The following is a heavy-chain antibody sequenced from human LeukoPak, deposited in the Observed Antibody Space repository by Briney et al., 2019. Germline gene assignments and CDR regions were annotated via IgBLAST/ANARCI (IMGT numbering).Heavy chain of an antibody. CDR2: FDPEDGET. D-gene: IGHD2-2*01. Sequence: ASVKVSCKVSGYTLTELSMHWVRQAPGKGLEWMGGFDPEDGETIYAQKFQGRVTMTEDTSTDTAYMELSSLRSEDTAVYYCATIYCSSTSCSMYVFDIWGKGKMVTVSS. CDR3: ATIYCSSTSCSMYVFDI. CDR1: GYTLTELS. V-gene: IGHV1-24*01. J-gene: IGHJ3*02.